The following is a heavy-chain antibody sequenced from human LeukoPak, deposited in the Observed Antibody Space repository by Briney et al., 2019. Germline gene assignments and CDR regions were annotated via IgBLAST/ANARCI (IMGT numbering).Heavy chain of an antibody. CDR2: TSAYNGNT. V-gene: IGHV1-18*04. Sequence: ASVKVSCKASGYTFTSYGISWVRQAPGQGLEWMGWTSAYNGNTNYAQKLQGRVTMTTDTSTSTAYMELRGLRSDDTAVYYCARDGGMIAAGPFDYWGQGTLVTVSS. CDR1: GYTFTSYG. D-gene: IGHD6-13*01. CDR3: ARDGGMIAAGPFDY. J-gene: IGHJ4*02.